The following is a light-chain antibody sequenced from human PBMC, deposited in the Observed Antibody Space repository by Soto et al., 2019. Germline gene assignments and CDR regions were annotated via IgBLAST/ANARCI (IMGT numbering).Light chain of an antibody. CDR3: QQYNNWPET. Sequence: EILMTQSPGTLSVSPGERATLSCRASQSIGNNLAWYQQKPGQTPRLLVFDASTRATGFPPRFSGSGSGTEFTLTISSLQSEDFAVYYCQQYNNWPETFGGGTKVDIK. J-gene: IGKJ4*01. V-gene: IGKV3-15*01. CDR2: DAS. CDR1: QSIGNN.